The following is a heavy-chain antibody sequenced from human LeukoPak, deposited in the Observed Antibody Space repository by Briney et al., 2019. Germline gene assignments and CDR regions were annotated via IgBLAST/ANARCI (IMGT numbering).Heavy chain of an antibody. CDR3: ARDVRQTGIAAAGTNWFDP. CDR2: IYYSGST. V-gene: IGHV4-31*03. D-gene: IGHD6-13*01. J-gene: IGHJ5*02. CDR1: GVSISSGGYY. Sequence: PSETLSLTCTVSGVSISSGGYYWSWIRQHPGKGLEWIGYIYYSGSTYYNPSLKSRVTISVDTSKNQFPLKLSSVTAADTAVYYCARDVRQTGIAAAGTNWFDPWGQGTLVTVSS.